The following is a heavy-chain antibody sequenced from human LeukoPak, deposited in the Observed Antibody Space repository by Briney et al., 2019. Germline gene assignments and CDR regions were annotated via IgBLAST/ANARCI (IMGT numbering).Heavy chain of an antibody. CDR1: GGSFSGYY. CDR2: IYHSGST. Sequence: PSETLSLTCAVYGGSFSGYYWSWIRQPPGKGLEWIGYIYHSGSTYYNPSLKSRVTISVDRSKNQFSLKLGSVTAADTAVYYCARGDNYWGQGTLVTVSS. CDR3: ARGDNY. J-gene: IGHJ4*02. V-gene: IGHV4-34*01.